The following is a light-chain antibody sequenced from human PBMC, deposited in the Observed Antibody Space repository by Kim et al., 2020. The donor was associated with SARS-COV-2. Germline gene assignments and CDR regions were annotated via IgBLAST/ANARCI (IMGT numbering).Light chain of an antibody. V-gene: IGKV1-27*01. CDR1: QVISNY. CDR3: QQYDSVPWT. J-gene: IGKJ1*01. Sequence: SASVGDGVTIACRADQVISNYLAWYQRKPGRPPTLLIYDASGLQSGVPSRLSGSRSGTDFTLTISSLQPEDVGTYYCQQYDSVPWTFGQGTKVDIK. CDR2: DAS.